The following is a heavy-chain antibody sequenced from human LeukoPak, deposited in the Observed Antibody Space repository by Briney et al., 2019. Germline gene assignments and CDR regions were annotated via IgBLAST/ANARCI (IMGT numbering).Heavy chain of an antibody. CDR3: AGYYYDSSGYYPGY. CDR1: GFTFSTNS. Sequence: PGGSLRLSCAASGFTFSTNSMNWVRQAPGKGLEWVSSISSSSHYIYYADSVKGRFTISRDNAKNSLYLQMNSLRAEDTAVYYCAGYYYDSSGYYPGYLGQGTLVTVSS. CDR2: ISSSSHYI. D-gene: IGHD3-22*01. V-gene: IGHV3-21*04. J-gene: IGHJ4*02.